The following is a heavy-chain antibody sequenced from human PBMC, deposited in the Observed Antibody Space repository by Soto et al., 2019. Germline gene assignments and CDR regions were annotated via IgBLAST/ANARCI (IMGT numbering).Heavy chain of an antibody. Sequence: QVQLQESGPGLVKPSETLSLTCTVSGGSISSYYWSWIRQPPGKGLEWIGDIYYSGSTNYNPSLKTRVTISVDTSKNQFSLKLSSVTAADTAVYYCARGHGGNSDYWGQGTLVTVSS. CDR2: IYYSGST. V-gene: IGHV4-59*01. CDR1: GGSISSYY. CDR3: ARGHGGNSDY. J-gene: IGHJ4*02. D-gene: IGHD2-15*01.